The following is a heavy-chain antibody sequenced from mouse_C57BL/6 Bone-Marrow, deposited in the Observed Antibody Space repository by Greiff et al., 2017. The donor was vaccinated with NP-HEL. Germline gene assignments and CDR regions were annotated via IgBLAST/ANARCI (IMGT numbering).Heavy chain of an antibody. CDR1: GYTFTSYG. CDR2: IYPRSGNT. CDR3: ARRAYYYGSSPYWYFDV. V-gene: IGHV1-81*01. D-gene: IGHD1-1*01. Sequence: QVQLQQSGAELARPGASVKLSCKASGYTFTSYGISWVKQSTGQGLEWIGEIYPRSGNTYYNEKFKGKATLTADKSSSTAYMELRSLTSEDSAVYFCARRAYYYGSSPYWYFDVWGTGTTVTVSS. J-gene: IGHJ1*03.